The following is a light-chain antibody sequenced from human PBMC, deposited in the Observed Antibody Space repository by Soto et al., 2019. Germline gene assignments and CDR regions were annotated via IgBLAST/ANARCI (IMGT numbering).Light chain of an antibody. CDR3: STWDDSVVKGSIL. J-gene: IGLJ3*02. CDR2: EAS. Sequence: QSVLTQPPSVSGSPGQSVTISCTGTSTDFVSYNRVSWYQQPPGTAPKLIIYEASNRPSGVPGRFSGSKSGNTASLTISGLQAADEADYFCSTWDDSVVKGSILFGGGTKVTVL. V-gene: IGLV2-18*01. CDR1: STDFVSYNR.